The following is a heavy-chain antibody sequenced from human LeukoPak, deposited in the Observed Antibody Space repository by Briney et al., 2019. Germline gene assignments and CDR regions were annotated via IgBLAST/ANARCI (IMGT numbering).Heavy chain of an antibody. Sequence: SETLSLTCTVSGGSISSSSYYWGWIRQPPGKGLEWIGSIYYSGSTYYNPSLKSRVTISVDTSKNQFSLKLSSVTAADTAVYYCARLGDYYDTNNYYFFDYWGQGTLVTVSS. CDR3: ARLGDYYDTNNYYFFDY. CDR2: IYYSGST. J-gene: IGHJ4*02. CDR1: GGSISSSSYY. D-gene: IGHD3-22*01. V-gene: IGHV4-39*01.